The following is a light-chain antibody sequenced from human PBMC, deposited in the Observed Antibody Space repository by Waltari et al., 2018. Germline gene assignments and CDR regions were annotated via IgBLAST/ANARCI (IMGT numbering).Light chain of an antibody. CDR3: QQYYSTPLT. J-gene: IGKJ4*01. CDR2: WAS. CDR1: QSVLYSSNNKNY. Sequence: GERATINCKSSQSVLYSSNNKNYLAWYQQKPGQPPKLLIYWASTRESGVPDRFSGSGSGTDFTLTISSLQAEDVAVYYCQQYYSTPLTFGGGTKVEIK. V-gene: IGKV4-1*01.